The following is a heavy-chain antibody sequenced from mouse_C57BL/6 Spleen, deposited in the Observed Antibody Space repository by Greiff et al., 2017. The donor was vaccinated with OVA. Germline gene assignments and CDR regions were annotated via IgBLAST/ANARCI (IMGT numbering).Heavy chain of an antibody. J-gene: IGHJ1*03. D-gene: IGHD2-4*01. CDR1: GYTFTSYT. CDR2: INPSSGYT. CDR3: AYEYDGRYMDE. V-gene: IGHV1-4*01. Sequence: VQLQQSGAELARPGASVKMSCKASGYTFTSYTMHWVKQRPGQGLEWIGYINPSSGYTKYNQKFKDKATLTADKSSSTAYMQLSSLTSADSAVDYCAYEYDGRYMDEGGKGNKGTVAA.